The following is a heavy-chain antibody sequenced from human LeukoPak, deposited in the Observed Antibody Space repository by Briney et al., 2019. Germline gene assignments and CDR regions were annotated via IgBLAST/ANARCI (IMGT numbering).Heavy chain of an antibody. J-gene: IGHJ4*02. CDR3: ARDDSGYLIDY. V-gene: IGHV3-11*06. Sequence: KPGGSLRLSCAASGFTFSDYYMSWIRQAPGKGLEWVSSISSSSSYIYYADSVKGRFTISRDNAKNSLYLQMNSLRAEDTAVYYCARDDSGYLIDYWGQGTLVTVSS. CDR1: GFTFSDYY. CDR2: ISSSSSYI. D-gene: IGHD3-22*01.